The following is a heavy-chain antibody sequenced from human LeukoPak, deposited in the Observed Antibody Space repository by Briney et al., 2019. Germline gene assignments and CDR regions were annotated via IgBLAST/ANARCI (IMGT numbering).Heavy chain of an antibody. V-gene: IGHV4-39*01. Sequence: SETLSLTCTVSGGSISSSSYYWGWIRQPPGKGLEWIGSIYYSGSTYCNPSLKSRVTISVDTSKNQFSLKLSSVTAADTAVYYCARHDSSGYFWDYWGQGTLVTVSS. J-gene: IGHJ4*02. CDR1: GGSISSSSYY. CDR3: ARHDSSGYFWDY. D-gene: IGHD3-22*01. CDR2: IYYSGST.